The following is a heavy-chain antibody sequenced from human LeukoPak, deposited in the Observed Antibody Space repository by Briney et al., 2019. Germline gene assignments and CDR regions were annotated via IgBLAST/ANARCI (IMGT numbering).Heavy chain of an antibody. CDR1: GYSISSGYY. J-gene: IGHJ4*02. D-gene: IGHD3-10*01. CDR3: AAKVRGVIIRGYYFDY. Sequence: SVTLSLTCTVSGYSISSGYYWGWIRQPPGKGLEWIGSIYHSGSTYYNPSLKSRVTISVDTSKNQFSLKLSSVTAADTAVYYCAAKVRGVIIRGYYFDYWGQGTLVTVSS. V-gene: IGHV4-38-2*02. CDR2: IYHSGST.